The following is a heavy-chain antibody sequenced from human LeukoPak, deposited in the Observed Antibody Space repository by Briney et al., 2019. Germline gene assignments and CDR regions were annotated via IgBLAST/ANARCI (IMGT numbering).Heavy chain of an antibody. CDR2: INANTGDT. CDR3: ARWSLSDSKNFDY. CDR1: GYTFTAFY. J-gene: IGHJ4*02. D-gene: IGHD4-23*01. Sequence: ASVKASCKTSGYTFTAFYMHWVRQAPGQGLEWMGWINANTGDTNSAQKFQGRVTMTGDTSISTVYVELSRLRSDDTAVYYCARWSLSDSKNFDYWGQGTLVTVSS. V-gene: IGHV1-2*02.